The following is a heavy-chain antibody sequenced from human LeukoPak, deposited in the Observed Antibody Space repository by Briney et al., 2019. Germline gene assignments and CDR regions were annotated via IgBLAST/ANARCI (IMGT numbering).Heavy chain of an antibody. D-gene: IGHD2-2*01. V-gene: IGHV4-30-2*01. CDR1: GGSISSGGYS. CDR3: ARRRIVVVPAAHEAAAWSNWFDP. Sequence: KSSETLSLTCAVSGGSISSGGYSWSWIRQPPGKGLEWIGYIYHSGSTYYNPSLKSRVTISVDRSKNQFSLKLSSVTAADTAVYYCARRRIVVVPAAHEAAAWSNWFDPWGQGTLVTVSS. CDR2: IYHSGST. J-gene: IGHJ5*02.